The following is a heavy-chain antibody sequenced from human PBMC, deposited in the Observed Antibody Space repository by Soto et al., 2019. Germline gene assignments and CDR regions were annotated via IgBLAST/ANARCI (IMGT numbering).Heavy chain of an antibody. CDR2: ISYDGSNK. CDR1: GFTFSRYA. CDR3: ARVGVGVTHYFDY. V-gene: IGHV3-30-3*01. J-gene: IGHJ4*02. Sequence: GGSLRLSCAASGFTFSRYAIHWVRQAPGKGLEWVAVISYDGSNKYYADSVKGRFTISRDNSKNTLYLQMNSLRAEDTAVYYCARVGVGVTHYFDYWGQGTLVTVSS. D-gene: IGHD1-26*01.